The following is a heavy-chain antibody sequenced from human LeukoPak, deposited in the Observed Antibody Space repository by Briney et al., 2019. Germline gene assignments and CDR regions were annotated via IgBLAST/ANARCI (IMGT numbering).Heavy chain of an antibody. D-gene: IGHD1-14*01. CDR1: GYTFTSYY. Sequence: ASVKVSCKASGYTFTSYYMRWVRQATGQGLEWMGWMNPNSGNTGYAQKFQGRVTITRNTSISTAYMELSSLRSEDTAVYYCARGSRWRRNQPNNWFDPWGQGTLVTVSS. CDR3: ARGSRWRRNQPNNWFDP. J-gene: IGHJ5*02. CDR2: MNPNSGNT. V-gene: IGHV1-8*03.